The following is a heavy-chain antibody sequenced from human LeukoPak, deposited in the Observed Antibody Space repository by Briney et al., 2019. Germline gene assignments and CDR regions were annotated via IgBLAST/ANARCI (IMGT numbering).Heavy chain of an antibody. CDR1: GFTFSNYG. CDR3: ARPPMVRGVIITGDDVFDI. Sequence: PGGSLRLSCAASGFTFSNYGMHWVRQAPGKGLEWVALISYDGSNKYYADSVKGRFTISRDNSKNTLYLQMNSLKAEDTAVYYCARPPMVRGVIITGDDVFDIWGQGTMVTVSS. V-gene: IGHV3-30*03. D-gene: IGHD3-10*01. J-gene: IGHJ3*02. CDR2: ISYDGSNK.